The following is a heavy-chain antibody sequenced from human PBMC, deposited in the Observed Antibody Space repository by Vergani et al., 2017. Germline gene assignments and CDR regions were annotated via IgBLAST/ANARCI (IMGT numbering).Heavy chain of an antibody. D-gene: IGHD3-10*01. Sequence: EVQLLESGGDLVQPGRSLRLSCTASGFTFGYYAMDWFRQAPGQGLEWVGGIRSKAYGQATIYAASVKGRFTISRDDSKSIAYLQMNNLQTEDTAMYYCVRDQVTMLRGSGALDIWGQGTMVTVSS. V-gene: IGHV3-49*03. CDR2: IRSKAYGQAT. J-gene: IGHJ3*02. CDR3: VRDQVTMLRGSGALDI. CDR1: GFTFGYYA.